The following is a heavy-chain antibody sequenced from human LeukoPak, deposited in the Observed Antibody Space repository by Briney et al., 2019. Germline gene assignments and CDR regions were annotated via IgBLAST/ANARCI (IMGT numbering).Heavy chain of an antibody. CDR3: ARGGSGWYPGGYYFDY. CDR1: GGSISSYY. V-gene: IGHV4-59*01. J-gene: IGHJ4*02. D-gene: IGHD6-19*01. Sequence: PSETLSLTCTVSGGSISSYYWSWIRQPPGKGLEWIGYIYYSGSTNYNPSLKSRVTISVDTSKNQFSLKLSSVTAAGTAVYYCARGGSGWYPGGYYFDYWGQGTLVTVSS. CDR2: IYYSGST.